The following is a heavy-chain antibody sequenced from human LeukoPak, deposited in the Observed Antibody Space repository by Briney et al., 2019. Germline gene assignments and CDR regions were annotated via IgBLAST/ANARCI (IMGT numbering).Heavy chain of an antibody. J-gene: IGHJ4*02. V-gene: IGHV1-69*05. CDR2: IITIFGTA. CDR3: ARDRVLLGYY. D-gene: IGHD3-10*01. CDR1: GGTFSSYA. Sequence: EASVKVSCKASGGTFSSYAISWVRQAPGQGLEWMGRIITIFGTANYAQKFQGRVTITTDESTSTAYMELSSLRSEDTAVYYCARDRVLLGYYWGQGTLVTVSS.